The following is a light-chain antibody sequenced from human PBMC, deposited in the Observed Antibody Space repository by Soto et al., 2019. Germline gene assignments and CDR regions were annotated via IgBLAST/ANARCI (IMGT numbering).Light chain of an antibody. Sequence: EIVLTQSPGTLSLSPGERVTLSCRASQSVSSSYLAWHQEKPGQAPSLLIYGASSRATGIPDRFSGSGSGTDFTLTISRLEPEDFAVYYCQEYGNSPLTFGGGTKVEIK. J-gene: IGKJ4*01. CDR2: GAS. CDR1: QSVSSSY. CDR3: QEYGNSPLT. V-gene: IGKV3-20*01.